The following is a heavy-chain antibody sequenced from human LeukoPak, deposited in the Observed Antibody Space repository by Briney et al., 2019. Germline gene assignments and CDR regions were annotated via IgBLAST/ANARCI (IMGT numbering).Heavy chain of an antibody. CDR1: GFTFSSYA. D-gene: IGHD6-13*01. V-gene: IGHV3-23*01. CDR2: ISDSGGRT. Sequence: SGTSLRLSCAASGFTFSSYAMSWVRQAPGKGLEWVSAISDSGGRTYYADSVKGRFTISRDNSKNTLYLQMNSLRAEDTAVYYCAKMRSLGAAAGKYIDYWGQGTLVTVSS. J-gene: IGHJ4*02. CDR3: AKMRSLGAAAGKYIDY.